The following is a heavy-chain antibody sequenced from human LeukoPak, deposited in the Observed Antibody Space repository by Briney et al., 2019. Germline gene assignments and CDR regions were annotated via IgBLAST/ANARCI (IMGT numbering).Heavy chain of an antibody. Sequence: PSETLSLTCTVSGGSISSYYWSWIRQPPGKGLEWIGYIYYSGSTNYNPSLKSRVTISVDTSKNQFSLKLSSVTAADTAVYYCARDGRGYNWNYVKRGAFDIWGQGTMVTVSS. CDR1: GGSISSYY. CDR2: IYYSGST. D-gene: IGHD1-7*01. CDR3: ARDGRGYNWNYVKRGAFDI. J-gene: IGHJ3*02. V-gene: IGHV4-59*01.